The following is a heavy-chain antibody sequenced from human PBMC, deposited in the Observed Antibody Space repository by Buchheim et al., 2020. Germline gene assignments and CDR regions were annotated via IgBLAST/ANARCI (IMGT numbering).Heavy chain of an antibody. CDR3: ARDRYYYGSGSYYYYYYYYGMDV. V-gene: IGHV3-21*01. J-gene: IGHJ6*02. CDR2: ISSSSSYI. CDR1: GFTFSSYS. Sequence: EVQLVESGGGLVKPGGSLRLSCAASGFTFSSYSMSWVRQAPGKGLEWVSSISSSSSYIYYADSVKGRFTISRDNAKNSLYLQMNSLRAEDTAVYYCARDRYYYGSGSYYYYYYYYGMDVWGQGTT. D-gene: IGHD3-10*01.